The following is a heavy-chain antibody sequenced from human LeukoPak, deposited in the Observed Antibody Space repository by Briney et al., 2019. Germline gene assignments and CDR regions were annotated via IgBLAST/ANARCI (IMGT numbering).Heavy chain of an antibody. Sequence: ASVKVSCKASGYTFTTYSLAWVRQAPGQGLEWMGIINPSGGSTSYAQKFQGRVTMTRDMSTSTVYMELSSLRSEDTAVYYCARERGSAYSKPFDYWGQGTLVTVSS. CDR2: INPSGGST. D-gene: IGHD4-11*01. CDR3: ARERGSAYSKPFDY. V-gene: IGHV1-46*01. CDR1: GYTFTTYS. J-gene: IGHJ4*02.